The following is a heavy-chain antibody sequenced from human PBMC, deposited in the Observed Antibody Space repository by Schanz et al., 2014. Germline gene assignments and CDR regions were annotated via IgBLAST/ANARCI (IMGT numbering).Heavy chain of an antibody. V-gene: IGHV3-48*01. CDR2: ITYNGGTI. Sequence: DVHLLESGGGLVQPGGSLRLSCAASEFTFSTDAMSWVRQAPGKGLEWISYITYNGGTIYYADSVKGRFTISRDNAKNSLYLEMNSLRAEDTALYYCARDRRNADLDYWGQGTLVTVSS. CDR1: EFTFSTDA. CDR3: ARDRRNADLDY. J-gene: IGHJ4*02. D-gene: IGHD1-1*01.